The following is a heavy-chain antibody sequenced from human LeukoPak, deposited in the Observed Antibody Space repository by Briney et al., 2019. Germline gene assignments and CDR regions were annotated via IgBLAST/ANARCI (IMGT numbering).Heavy chain of an antibody. Sequence: SETLSLTCTVSGGSISSSSYYWGWIRQPPGKGLEWIGSIYYSGSTYYNPSLKSRVTISEDTSKNQFSLKLSSVTAADTAVYYCARSIVATMSFDYWGQGTLVTVSS. CDR1: GGSISSSSYY. J-gene: IGHJ4*02. CDR2: IYYSGST. V-gene: IGHV4-39*01. D-gene: IGHD5-12*01. CDR3: ARSIVATMSFDY.